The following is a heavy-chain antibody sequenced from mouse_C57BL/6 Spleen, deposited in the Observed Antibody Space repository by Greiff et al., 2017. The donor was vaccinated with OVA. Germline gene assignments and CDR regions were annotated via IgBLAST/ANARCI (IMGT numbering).Heavy chain of an antibody. Sequence: VQLQQSGPELVKPGASVKISCKASGYTFTDYYMNWVKQSHGKSLEWIGDINPNNGGTSYNQKFKGKATLTVDKSSSTAYMELRSLTSEDSAVYYCARRATVVRWYFDVWGTGTTVTVSS. J-gene: IGHJ1*03. CDR1: GYTFTDYY. D-gene: IGHD1-1*01. CDR2: INPNNGGT. CDR3: ARRATVVRWYFDV. V-gene: IGHV1-26*01.